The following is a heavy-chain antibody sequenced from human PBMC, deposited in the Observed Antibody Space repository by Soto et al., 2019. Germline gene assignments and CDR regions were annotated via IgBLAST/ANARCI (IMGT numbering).Heavy chain of an antibody. J-gene: IGHJ4*02. CDR2: MSYDGSNK. Sequence: QVQLVESGGGVVQPARSLRLSCAVSGFTFNSHAMHWVRQAPGKVLEWVAVMSYDGSNKYYADTVNGRFTISRDNYKNTMYLQMNSLRVEDTAVYYCAKAEPITLFGVVPGAFDYWGQGTLVTVSS. CDR3: AKAEPITLFGVVPGAFDY. V-gene: IGHV3-30*18. D-gene: IGHD3-3*01. CDR1: GFTFNSHA.